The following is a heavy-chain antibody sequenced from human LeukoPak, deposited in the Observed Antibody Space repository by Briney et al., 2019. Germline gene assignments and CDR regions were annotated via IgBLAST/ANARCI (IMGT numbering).Heavy chain of an antibody. CDR3: ARGEYYYDSSGFWFDP. D-gene: IGHD3-22*01. Sequence: PSETLSLTCTVSGYSISSTYYWGWIRQPPGKGLEWIGRIYTSGSTNYNPSLKSRVTMSVDTSKNQFSLKLSSVTAADTAVYYCARGEYYYDSSGFWFDPWGQGTLVTVSS. CDR2: IYTSGST. V-gene: IGHV4-38-2*02. CDR1: GYSISSTYY. J-gene: IGHJ5*02.